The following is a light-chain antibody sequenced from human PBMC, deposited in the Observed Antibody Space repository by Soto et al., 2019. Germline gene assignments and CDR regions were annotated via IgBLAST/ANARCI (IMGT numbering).Light chain of an antibody. J-gene: IGKJ5*01. CDR3: HQNYSPPPIT. CDR2: ATS. Sequence: DIQMTQSTSSVSASVGDSGTITCRASHNVAHFLKWYQQKPGKAPTLLLYATSSSHTGAPSSFSGSGFGTEFTLTISSLQTEDFATYYCHQNYSPPPITFGLGTRLDIK. V-gene: IGKV1-39*01. CDR1: HNVAHF.